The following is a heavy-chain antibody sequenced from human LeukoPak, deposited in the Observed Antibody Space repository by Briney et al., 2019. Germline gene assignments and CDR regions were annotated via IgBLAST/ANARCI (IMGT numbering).Heavy chain of an antibody. Sequence: PGRSLRLSCAASGFTFSSYGMHWVRQAPGKGLEWVAVISYDGSNKYYADSVKGRFTISRDNSKNTLYLQMNSLRAGDTAVYYCAKSYSSSWYSHFDYWGQGTLVTVSS. J-gene: IGHJ4*02. CDR3: AKSYSSSWYSHFDY. V-gene: IGHV3-30*18. CDR2: ISYDGSNK. D-gene: IGHD6-13*01. CDR1: GFTFSSYG.